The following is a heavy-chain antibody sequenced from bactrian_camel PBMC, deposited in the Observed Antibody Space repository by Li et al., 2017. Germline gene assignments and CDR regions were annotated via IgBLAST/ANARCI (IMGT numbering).Heavy chain of an antibody. CDR2: IIAGGPST. CDR1: GYTNAIRF. V-gene: IGHV3S54*01. Sequence: HVQLVESGGGSVQTGSSLRLSCAVSGYTNAIRFMAWFRQAPGKEREGVAGIIAGGPSTFYANFAKGRFTISRDNAKNTLYLQLNSLKTEDTAMYYCIKNSLDYWGQGTQVTVS. J-gene: IGHJ4*01. CDR3: IKNSLDY.